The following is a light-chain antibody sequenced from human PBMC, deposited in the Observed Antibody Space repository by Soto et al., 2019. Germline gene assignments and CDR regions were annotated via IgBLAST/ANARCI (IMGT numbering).Light chain of an antibody. Sequence: PGERATLSRRASQSVSNSYLAWYQHKPGQAPRLLIYAASSRATGIPDRFSGSGSGTDFTLTISRLEPEDFAVYYCHKYGSSPRTXGQGTKVDIK. J-gene: IGKJ1*01. CDR3: HKYGSSPRT. CDR1: QSVSNSY. CDR2: AAS. V-gene: IGKV3-20*01.